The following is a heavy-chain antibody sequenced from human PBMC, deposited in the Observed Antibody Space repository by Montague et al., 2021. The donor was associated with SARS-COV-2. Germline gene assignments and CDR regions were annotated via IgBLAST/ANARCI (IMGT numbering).Heavy chain of an antibody. V-gene: IGHV4-34*01. D-gene: IGHD1-1*01. J-gene: IGHJ4*02. CDR3: ARGAPGY. CDR2: INYGGST. Sequence: NLYLTVAVYGGSFSDYHWTWIRQSPGEGLEWIGQINYGGSTKYNPSLKSRVTISIDTSKNQFSLKLTSVTAADTAVYYCARGAPGYWGQGTLVTVSS. CDR1: GGSFSDYH.